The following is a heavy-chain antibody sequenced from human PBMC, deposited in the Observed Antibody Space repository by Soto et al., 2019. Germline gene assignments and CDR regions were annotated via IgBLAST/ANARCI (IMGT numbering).Heavy chain of an antibody. Sequence: QVQLVQSGAEVKKPGSSVKVSCKASGGTFSSYTISWVRQAPGQGLEWMGRIIPILGIANYAQKFQGRVTITADKSTSTAYMELSSLRSEDTAVYYCAREERSGWYPQIWFDPWGQGTLVTVSS. CDR3: AREERSGWYPQIWFDP. J-gene: IGHJ5*02. D-gene: IGHD6-19*01. CDR2: IIPILGIA. CDR1: GGTFSSYT. V-gene: IGHV1-69*08.